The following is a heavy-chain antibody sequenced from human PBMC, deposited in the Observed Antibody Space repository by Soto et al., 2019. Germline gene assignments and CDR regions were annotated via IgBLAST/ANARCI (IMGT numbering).Heavy chain of an antibody. J-gene: IGHJ4*02. CDR3: ARAPGYSSGWHDY. CDR1: GGTLGNYA. D-gene: IGHD6-19*01. V-gene: IGHV1-69*01. CDR2: ITPIFGTT. Sequence: QVQLVQSGAEVKKPGSSVKVSCKASGGTLGNYAISWVRQAPGQGLEWMGGITPIFGTTNYAQKFQVRAMITADESTNTAYMELSSLRSEDTAIYYCARAPGYSSGWHDYWGEGTLITVSS.